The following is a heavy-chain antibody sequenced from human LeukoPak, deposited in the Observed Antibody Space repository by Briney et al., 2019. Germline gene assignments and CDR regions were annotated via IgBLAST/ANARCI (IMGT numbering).Heavy chain of an antibody. CDR3: ARDLSGTPDY. Sequence: ASVKASCKASGSTFTRYGISWVRQAPGHRLEWMGWISAYNGNTNYAQKLQGRVTMTTDTSTSTAYMELRSLRSDDTAVYYCARDLSGTPDYWGQGTLVTVSS. D-gene: IGHD1/OR15-1a*01. V-gene: IGHV1-18*01. J-gene: IGHJ4*02. CDR1: GSTFTRYG. CDR2: ISAYNGNT.